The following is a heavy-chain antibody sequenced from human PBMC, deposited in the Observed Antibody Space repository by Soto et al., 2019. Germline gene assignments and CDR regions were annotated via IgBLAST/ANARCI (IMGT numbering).Heavy chain of an antibody. CDR2: INHSGST. J-gene: IGHJ4*02. D-gene: IGHD3-3*01. Sequence: SETLSLTCAVYGGSFSGYYWSWIRQPPGKGLEWIGEINHSGSTNYNPSLKSRVTISVDTSKNQFSLKLSSVTAADTAVYYCARGLFSRTIVGVVPVFDYWGQGTLVTVSS. CDR1: GGSFSGYY. CDR3: ARGLFSRTIVGVVPVFDY. V-gene: IGHV4-34*01.